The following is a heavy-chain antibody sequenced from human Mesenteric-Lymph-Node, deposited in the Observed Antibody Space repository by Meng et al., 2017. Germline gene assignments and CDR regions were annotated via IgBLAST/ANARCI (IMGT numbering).Heavy chain of an antibody. CDR1: GFTFSAFY. D-gene: IGHD4-17*01. J-gene: IGHJ4*02. CDR3: ARDRASGGDHYFDY. CDR2: TDGSGTTK. V-gene: IGHV3-11*04. Sequence: GGSLRLSCATSGFTFSAFYMSWVRQAPGKGLEWISYTDGSGTTKYYADSVKGRFTISRDNAKNLLYLQMNSLRAEDTAVYYCARDRASGGDHYFDYWGQGTLVTVSS.